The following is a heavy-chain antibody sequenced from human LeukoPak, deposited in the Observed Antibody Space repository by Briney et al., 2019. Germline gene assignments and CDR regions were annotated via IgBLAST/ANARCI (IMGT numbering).Heavy chain of an antibody. CDR1: GFTFSSYS. CDR2: ISSSSSYI. Sequence: GGSLRLSCAASGFTFSSYSMNWVRQAPGKGLEWVSSISSSSSYIYYAGSVKGRFTISRDNAKNSLYLQMNSLRAEDTAVYYCARDFHVVVVTATYYYGMDVWGQGTTVTVSS. D-gene: IGHD2-21*02. CDR3: ARDFHVVVVTATYYYGMDV. V-gene: IGHV3-21*01. J-gene: IGHJ6*02.